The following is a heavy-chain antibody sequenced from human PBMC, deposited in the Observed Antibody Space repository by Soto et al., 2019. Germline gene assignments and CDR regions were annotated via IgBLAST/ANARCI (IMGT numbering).Heavy chain of an antibody. D-gene: IGHD2-8*01. CDR1: GYSFTDYH. CDR2: INPKSGGT. J-gene: IGHJ6*02. V-gene: IGHV1-2*04. CDR3: ARGHSTDCSNGVCSFFYNHEMDV. Sequence: AASVNGSWKAAGYSFTDYHIHWVRQAPGQGLEWLGRINPKSGGTSTAQKFQGWVTMTRDRSISTVYMELTRLRSDDTAVYFCARGHSTDCSNGVCSFFYNHEMDVWGQGTTVTVSS.